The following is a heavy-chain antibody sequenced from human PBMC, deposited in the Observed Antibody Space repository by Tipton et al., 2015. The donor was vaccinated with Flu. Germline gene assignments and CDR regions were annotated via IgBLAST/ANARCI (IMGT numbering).Heavy chain of an antibody. CDR3: ARRGYGDYAPIDY. D-gene: IGHD4-17*01. J-gene: IGHJ4*02. Sequence: GLVKPSEALPLTCTVSGGSISTGGYYWIWIRQHPGKGLEWIAYTSYSGSTFYNPPLKSRVTTSLDTSKNQFSLKVSSVTAADTAVYYCARRGYGDYAPIDYWGQGTLVTVSS. V-gene: IGHV4-31*03. CDR1: GGSISTGGYY. CDR2: TSYSGST.